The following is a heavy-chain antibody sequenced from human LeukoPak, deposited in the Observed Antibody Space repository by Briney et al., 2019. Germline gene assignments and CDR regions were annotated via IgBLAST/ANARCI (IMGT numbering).Heavy chain of an antibody. CDR2: INTNTGNP. CDR1: GYTFTSYA. Sequence: ASVKVSCKASGYTFTSYAMNWVRQAPGQGLEWTGWINTNTGNPTYAQGFTGRFVFSLDTSVSTAYLQISSLKAEDTAVYYCARPGRGQLAPAPDYWGQGTLVTVSS. D-gene: IGHD6-13*01. CDR3: ARPGRGQLAPAPDY. J-gene: IGHJ4*02. V-gene: IGHV7-4-1*02.